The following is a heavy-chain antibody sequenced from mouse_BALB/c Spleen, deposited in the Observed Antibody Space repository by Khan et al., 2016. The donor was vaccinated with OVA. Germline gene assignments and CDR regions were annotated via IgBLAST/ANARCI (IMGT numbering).Heavy chain of an antibody. Sequence: EVQLQQSGPGLVKPSQSLSLTCTVTGYSITSDYAWNWIRQFPGNKLEWMGYINYSGSTNYNPALKSRISITRDTSKNRFFMQLTSVTTADTATYDCARDGSRYNYAMDYWGQGTSVTVSS. D-gene: IGHD2-3*01. CDR1: GYSITSDYA. CDR3: ARDGSRYNYAMDY. CDR2: INYSGST. V-gene: IGHV3-2*02. J-gene: IGHJ4*01.